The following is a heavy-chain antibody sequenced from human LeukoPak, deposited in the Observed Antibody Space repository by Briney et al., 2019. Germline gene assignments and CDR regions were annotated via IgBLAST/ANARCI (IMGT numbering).Heavy chain of an antibody. Sequence: GASVKVSCKASGGTFSSYAISWVRQAPGQGLEWMGGIIPIFGIANYAQKFQGRVTITADESTSTAYMELSSLRSEDTAVYYCAREYTHYYDSSGYYYHAFDIWGQGTMVTVSS. V-gene: IGHV1-69*13. CDR2: IIPIFGIA. CDR1: GGTFSSYA. J-gene: IGHJ3*02. D-gene: IGHD3-22*01. CDR3: AREYTHYYDSSGYYYHAFDI.